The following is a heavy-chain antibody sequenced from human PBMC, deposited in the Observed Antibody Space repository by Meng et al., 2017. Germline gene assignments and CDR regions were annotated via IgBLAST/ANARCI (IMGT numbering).Heavy chain of an antibody. D-gene: IGHD5-12*01. V-gene: IGHV4-31*03. CDR1: GGSISSGGYY. J-gene: IGHJ5*02. Sequence: VQRQDAGQRLVKPSQTLSPTRNVSGGSISSGGYYWRWIRQHPGKGLEWIGYIYYSGSTYYNPSLKSRVTISVDTSKNQFSLKLSSVTAADTAVYYCASKGGLSTYNWFDPWGQGTLVTVSS. CDR2: IYYSGST. CDR3: ASKGGLSTYNWFDP.